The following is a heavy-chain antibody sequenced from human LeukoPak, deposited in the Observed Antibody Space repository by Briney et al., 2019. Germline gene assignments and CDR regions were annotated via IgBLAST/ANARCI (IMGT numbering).Heavy chain of an antibody. J-gene: IGHJ4*02. D-gene: IGHD5-18*01. CDR2: ICWSSEST. CDR1: GCNFGEFA. V-gene: IGHV3-9*01. Sequence: GGSLRLSCPSSGCNFGEFARHWVRQPPWKGLEWVSGICWSSESTGYADSVKGRFTISRDNAEDSLYLQMNSLRPDDTALYYCAKDTNRGYSRTWSSPTTIFASWGQGILVTVSS. CDR3: AKDTNRGYSRTWSSPTTIFAS.